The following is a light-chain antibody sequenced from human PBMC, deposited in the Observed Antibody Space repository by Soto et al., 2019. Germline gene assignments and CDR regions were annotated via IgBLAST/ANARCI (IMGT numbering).Light chain of an antibody. J-gene: IGLJ2*01. CDR3: MSYVGGNSVA. CDR2: EVS. CDR1: DNDVGRYDY. Sequence: QSALTQPPSASGSPGMSVTLSCSGTDNDVGRYDYVSWYQQHPGKAPKLLIYEVSKRPSGVPDRFFASKSGNTASLTVSGLQGEDEADYYCMSYVGGNSVAFGGGTKLTVL. V-gene: IGLV2-8*01.